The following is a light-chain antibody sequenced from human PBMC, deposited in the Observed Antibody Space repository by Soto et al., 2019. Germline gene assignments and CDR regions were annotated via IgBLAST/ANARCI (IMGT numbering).Light chain of an antibody. CDR3: QQYDNPLLT. J-gene: IGKJ4*01. CDR1: QDISNY. V-gene: IGKV1-33*01. Sequence: DIQMPQSPSSLSASVGDRVTITCQASQDISNYLIWYQQKPGKAPKLLIYDASNLETGVPSRFSGSVSGTDFTFTISGLQPEDTATYYCQQYDNPLLTFGGGTKVEIK. CDR2: DAS.